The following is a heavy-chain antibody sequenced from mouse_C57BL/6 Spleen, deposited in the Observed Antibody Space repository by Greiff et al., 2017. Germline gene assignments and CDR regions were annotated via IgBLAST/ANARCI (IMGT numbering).Heavy chain of an antibody. Sequence: VQLQQPGAALVKPGASVKLSCKASGYTFTSYWMQWVKQRPGQGLEWIGEIDPSDIYTNYNQKLKGKATLTVDTASSTAYMQLSSLTSEDSAVYYCARGTYCNYEWFAYWGQGTLVTVSA. CDR3: ARGTYCNYEWFAY. D-gene: IGHD2-1*01. CDR2: IDPSDIYT. J-gene: IGHJ3*01. CDR1: GYTFTSYW. V-gene: IGHV1-50*01.